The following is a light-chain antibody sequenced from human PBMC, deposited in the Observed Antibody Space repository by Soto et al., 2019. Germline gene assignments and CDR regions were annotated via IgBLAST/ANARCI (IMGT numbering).Light chain of an antibody. V-gene: IGKV1-39*01. CDR1: QSIGNY. Sequence: DIQMIQSPSSLSASVGDRVTITCRASQSIGNYLSWYQQKPGKAPKLLINVASTLQSGVPSRFSGSGSGTDFTLTISSLQPEDFATYYCQQSRAFGQGTKVEIK. CDR2: VAS. CDR3: QQSRA. J-gene: IGKJ1*01.